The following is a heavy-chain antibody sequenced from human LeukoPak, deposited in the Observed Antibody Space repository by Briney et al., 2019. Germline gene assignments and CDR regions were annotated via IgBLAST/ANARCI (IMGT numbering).Heavy chain of an antibody. CDR2: ISAGGSVT. CDR3: AKETSSSFDY. Sequence: GVSLRLSCAASGFTFNSYAMTWVRQAPGKGLEWVSSISAGGSVTYYADSVKGRFTISRDNSKNTLYLQMNSLRAEDTAVYYCAKETSSSFDYWGQGTLVTVSS. D-gene: IGHD6-6*01. J-gene: IGHJ4*02. CDR1: GFTFNSYA. V-gene: IGHV3-23*01.